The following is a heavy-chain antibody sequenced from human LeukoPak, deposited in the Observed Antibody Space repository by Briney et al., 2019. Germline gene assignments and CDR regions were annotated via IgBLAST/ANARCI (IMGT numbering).Heavy chain of an antibody. Sequence: PGGSLRLSCAASGFTFSSYAMSWVRQAPGKGLEWVSAISGSGGSTYYADSVKGRFTISRDNSKHTLYLQMNSRRAEDTAVYYCAKRPKLTRWYFDLWGRGTLVTVSS. CDR3: AKRPKLTRWYFDL. D-gene: IGHD4/OR15-4a*01. V-gene: IGHV3-23*01. CDR2: ISGSGGST. CDR1: GFTFSSYA. J-gene: IGHJ2*01.